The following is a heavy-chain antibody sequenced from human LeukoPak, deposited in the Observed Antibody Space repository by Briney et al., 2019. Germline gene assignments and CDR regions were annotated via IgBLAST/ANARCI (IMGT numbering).Heavy chain of an antibody. J-gene: IGHJ6*03. D-gene: IGHD5-12*01. CDR3: AREGGYARYYYYYMDV. V-gene: IGHV4-4*07. Sequence: SETLSLTCTVSGGSISSYYWSWIRQPAGKGLEWIGRIYTSGSTNYNPSLKSRVTMSVDTSKNQFSLKLSSVTAADTAVYYCAREGGYARYYYYYMDVWGKGTTVTISS. CDR2: IYTSGST. CDR1: GGSISSYY.